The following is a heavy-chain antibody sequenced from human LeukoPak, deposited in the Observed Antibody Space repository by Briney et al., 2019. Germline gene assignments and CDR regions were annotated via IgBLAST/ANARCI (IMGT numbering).Heavy chain of an antibody. D-gene: IGHD3-10*01. CDR2: IYYSGST. Sequence: PSETLSLTCTVSGGSISISSHYWVWIRQPPGKGLEWIGSIYYSGSTYYNPSLKSRVTISVDTSKNQFSLKLSSVTAADTAVYYCARRPRCGSGSYYPLYYYYYMDVWGKGTTVTISS. CDR1: GGSISISSHY. CDR3: ARRPRCGSGSYYPLYYYYYMDV. J-gene: IGHJ6*03. V-gene: IGHV4-39*07.